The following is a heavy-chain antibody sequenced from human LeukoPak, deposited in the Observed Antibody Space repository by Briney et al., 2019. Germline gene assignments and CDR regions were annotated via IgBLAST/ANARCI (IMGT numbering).Heavy chain of an antibody. CDR1: GFTFGDYA. D-gene: IGHD1-26*01. V-gene: IGHV3-49*04. CDR2: IRSKAYGGTT. CDR3: TRDTGGSYYDFDY. Sequence: GRSLRLSCTASGFTFGDYAMSWVRQAPGKGLEWVGFIRSKAYGGTTEYAASVKGRFTISRDDSKSIAYLQMNSLKTEDTAVYYCTRDTGGSYYDFDYWGQGTLVTVSS. J-gene: IGHJ4*02.